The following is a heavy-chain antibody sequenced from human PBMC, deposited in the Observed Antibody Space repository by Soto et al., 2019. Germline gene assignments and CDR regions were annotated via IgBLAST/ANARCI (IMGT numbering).Heavy chain of an antibody. D-gene: IGHD4-17*01. CDR2: INHSGST. J-gene: IGHJ6*03. Sequence: SETLSLTCAVYGGSFSGYYWSWIRQPPGKGLEWIGEINHSGSTNYNPSLKSRVTISVDTSKNQFSLKLSSVTAADTAVYYCGRVSGWWTTVRRGNYYYMDVWGKGTTVTVSS. CDR1: GGSFSGYY. CDR3: GRVSGWWTTVRRGNYYYMDV. V-gene: IGHV4-34*01.